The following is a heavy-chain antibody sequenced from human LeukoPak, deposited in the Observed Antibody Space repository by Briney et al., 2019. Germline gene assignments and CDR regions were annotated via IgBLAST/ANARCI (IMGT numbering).Heavy chain of an antibody. Sequence: GGSLRLSCAASGFTFSSYAMSWVRQAPGKGLEWVSAISGNGGTTYYADSVKGRFTISRDNSKNTLYLQMNSLRAEDTAVYYCAKPRDYYGPFAYWGQGTPVTVSS. V-gene: IGHV3-23*01. CDR2: ISGNGGTT. CDR3: AKPRDYYGPFAY. D-gene: IGHD3-10*01. J-gene: IGHJ4*02. CDR1: GFTFSSYA.